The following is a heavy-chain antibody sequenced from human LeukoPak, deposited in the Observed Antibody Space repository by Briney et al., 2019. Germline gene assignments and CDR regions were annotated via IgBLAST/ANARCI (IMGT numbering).Heavy chain of an antibody. CDR3: ASSDYGGNSGPGY. CDR2: INHSGST. CDR1: GGSFSGYY. V-gene: IGHV4-34*01. Sequence: SETLSLICAVYGGSFSGYYWSWIRQPPGKGLEWIGEINHSGSTNYNPSLKSRVTISVGTSKNQFSLKLSSVTAADAAVYYCASSDYGGNSGPGYWGQGTLVTVSS. J-gene: IGHJ4*02. D-gene: IGHD4-23*01.